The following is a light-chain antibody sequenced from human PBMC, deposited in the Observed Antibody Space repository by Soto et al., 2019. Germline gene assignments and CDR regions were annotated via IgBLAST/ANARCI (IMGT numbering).Light chain of an antibody. J-gene: IGLJ1*01. V-gene: IGLV2-14*02. Sequence: QSVLTQPASVSGSPGQSITISCSGTSSNIGGYNVVSWYQQHPGKAPKVIVYEGIKRPSGVSDRFSGSTSGSTASLTISGLQAEDEAEYYCSSFLCATPEVFGSGTKLTVL. CDR1: SSNIGGYNV. CDR2: EGI. CDR3: SSFLCATPEV.